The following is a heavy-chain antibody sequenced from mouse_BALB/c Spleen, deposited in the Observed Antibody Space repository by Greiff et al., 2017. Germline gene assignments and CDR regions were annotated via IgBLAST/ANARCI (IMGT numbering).Heavy chain of an antibody. D-gene: IGHD2-1*01. V-gene: IGHV1-63*02. CDR3: AREIYYGNYGFAY. CDR1: GYTFTNYW. J-gene: IGHJ3*01. Sequence: VQLVESGAELVRPGTSVKISCKASGYTFTNYWLGWVKQRPGHGLEWIGDIYPGGGYTNYNEKFKGKATLTADTSSSTAYMQLSSLTSEDSAVYFCAREIYYGNYGFAYWGQGTLVTVSA. CDR2: IYPGGGYT.